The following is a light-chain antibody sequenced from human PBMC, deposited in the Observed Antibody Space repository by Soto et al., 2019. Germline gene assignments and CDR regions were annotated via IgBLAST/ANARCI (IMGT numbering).Light chain of an antibody. V-gene: IGLV2-8*01. J-gene: IGLJ2*01. CDR1: SSDVGGYNY. CDR2: EVS. CDR3: RSYAGGKNVV. Sequence: QSALTQPPSASGSPGQSVTISCTGTSSDVGGYNYVSWYQQHPGKAPKLMIYEVSKRPSGVPDRFSGSKSGNTASLTVSGLQAEDEADYYCRSYAGGKNVVFGGGTKLTVL.